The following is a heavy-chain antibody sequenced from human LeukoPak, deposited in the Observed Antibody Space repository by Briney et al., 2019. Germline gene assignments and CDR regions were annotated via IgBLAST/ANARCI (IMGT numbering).Heavy chain of an antibody. V-gene: IGHV4-61*09. D-gene: IGHD3-9*01. CDR2: IYTTGNT. CDR3: ARGVFDWISSSYWYFDI. J-gene: IGHJ2*01. Sequence: PSETLSLTCTVSDDSITSPNYYWSWVRQPAGKGLEWIGHIYTTGNTNYNPSFKSRVTMPIDTSKKHFSLKLTSVTAADTAMYYCARGVFDWISSSYWYFDIWGRGTLVSVSS. CDR1: DDSITSPNYY.